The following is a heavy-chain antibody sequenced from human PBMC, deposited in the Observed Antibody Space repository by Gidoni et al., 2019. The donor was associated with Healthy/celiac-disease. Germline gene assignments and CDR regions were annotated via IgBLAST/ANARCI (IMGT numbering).Heavy chain of an antibody. CDR1: GGPISSGGYY. D-gene: IGHD4-17*01. V-gene: IGHV4-31*03. CDR3: ARMRGGEGDPGDYFDY. J-gene: IGHJ4*02. Sequence: QVQLQESGPGLVKPSQTLSLTCTVSGGPISSGGYYWSWIRQHPGKGLEWIGYIYYSGSTYYNPSLKSRVTISVDTSKNQFSLKLSSVTAADTAVYYCARMRGGEGDPGDYFDYWGQGTLVTVSS. CDR2: IYYSGST.